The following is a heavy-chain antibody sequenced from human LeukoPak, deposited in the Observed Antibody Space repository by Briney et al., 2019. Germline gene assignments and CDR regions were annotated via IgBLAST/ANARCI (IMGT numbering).Heavy chain of an antibody. V-gene: IGHV1-69*13. Sequence: ASVKISCKASGGTFISYAISWVRQAPGQGLEWMGGIIPIFGTANYAQKLQGRVTITADESTSTAYMELSSLRSEDTAVYYCARALSSSRTYYYYGMDVWGQGTTVTVSS. CDR2: IIPIFGTA. CDR3: ARALSSSRTYYYYGMDV. CDR1: GGTFISYA. D-gene: IGHD6-13*01. J-gene: IGHJ6*02.